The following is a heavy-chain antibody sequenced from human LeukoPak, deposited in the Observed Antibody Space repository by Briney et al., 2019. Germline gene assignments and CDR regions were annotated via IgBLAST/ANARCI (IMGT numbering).Heavy chain of an antibody. D-gene: IGHD1-7*01. CDR2: ISSSGSDT. Sequence: PGGSLRLPCAASGFTFSNSPMTWVRQAPGKGLEWVSAISSSGSDTIYTDSVKDRFTISRDNTRNTLYLQMNSLRAEDTAVYYCAKGGNYAPLDYWGQGTLVTVSS. CDR3: AKGGNYAPLDY. CDR1: GFTFSNSP. J-gene: IGHJ4*02. V-gene: IGHV3-23*01.